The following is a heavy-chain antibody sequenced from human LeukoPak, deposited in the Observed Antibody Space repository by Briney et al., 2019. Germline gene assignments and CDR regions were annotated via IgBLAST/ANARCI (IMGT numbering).Heavy chain of an antibody. CDR1: GGSFSGYY. V-gene: IGHV4-34*01. J-gene: IGHJ4*02. CDR2: INHSGST. D-gene: IGHD3-10*01. CDR3: ARGHRPGITMVRGGLYYFDY. Sequence: SETLSLTCAVYGGSFSGYYWSWIRQPPGKGLEWIGEINHSGSTNYNPSLKSRVTISVDTSKNQFSLKLSSVTAADTAVYYCARGHRPGITMVRGGLYYFDYWGQGTLVTVSS.